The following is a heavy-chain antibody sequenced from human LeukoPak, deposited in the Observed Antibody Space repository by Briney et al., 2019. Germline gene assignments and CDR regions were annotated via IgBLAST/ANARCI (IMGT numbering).Heavy chain of an antibody. CDR3: ARYGTTGRPYYYYGMDV. Sequence: SETLSLTCTVSGGSISRYYWSWIRQPPGKGLEWIGYIYYSGSTNYNPSLKSRVAISVDTSKNQFSLKLSSVTAADTAVYYCARYGTTGRPYYYYGMDVWGQGTTVTVSS. D-gene: IGHD1-1*01. CDR1: GGSISRYY. V-gene: IGHV4-59*01. J-gene: IGHJ6*02. CDR2: IYYSGST.